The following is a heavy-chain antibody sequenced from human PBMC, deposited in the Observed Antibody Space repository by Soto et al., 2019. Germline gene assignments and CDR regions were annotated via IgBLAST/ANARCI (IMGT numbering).Heavy chain of an antibody. CDR3: ATDLHLGELSPDAFDI. CDR1: GYTFTSYG. D-gene: IGHD3-16*02. V-gene: IGHV1-18*01. J-gene: IGHJ3*02. CDR2: ISAYNGNT. Sequence: ASVKVSCKASGYTFTSYGISWVRQAPGQGLEWMGWISAYNGNTNYAQKLQGRVTMTTDTSTSTAYMELRSLRSDDTAVYYCATDLHLGELSPDAFDIWGQGTMVTVSS.